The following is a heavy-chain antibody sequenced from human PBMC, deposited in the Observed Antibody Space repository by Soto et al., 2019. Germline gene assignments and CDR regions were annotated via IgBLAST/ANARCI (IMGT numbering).Heavy chain of an antibody. Sequence: QVQLVESGGGVVQPGKSLTLSCAASGFTFSSFAMHWVRQPPGKGLEWVAVVSFDGNRQYFSASVKGRFTISRDNSKNTVSLHMNSLRDDDSALYYCARRHREVPALIGDYFDYWGQGTLVTVSS. V-gene: IGHV3-30*04. J-gene: IGHJ4*02. CDR3: ARRHREVPALIGDYFDY. CDR2: VSFDGNRQ. CDR1: GFTFSSFA. D-gene: IGHD2-2*01.